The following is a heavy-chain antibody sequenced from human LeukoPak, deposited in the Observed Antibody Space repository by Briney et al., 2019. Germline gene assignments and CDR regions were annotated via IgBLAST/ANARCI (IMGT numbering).Heavy chain of an antibody. J-gene: IGHJ5*02. CDR2: INPSDGST. CDR1: GYTFTSYY. D-gene: IGHD3-16*01. CDR3: AKCRAPSKYDCVWGRNWFDL. Sequence: GASVKVSCKASGYTFTSYYMHWVRQAPGRGLEWMGIINPSDGSTNYAQKFQGRANMTRDTSTSTVYMELSSLTSEDTAVYFCAKCRAPSKYDCVWGRNWFDLWGRGTRVIVSA. V-gene: IGHV1-46*03.